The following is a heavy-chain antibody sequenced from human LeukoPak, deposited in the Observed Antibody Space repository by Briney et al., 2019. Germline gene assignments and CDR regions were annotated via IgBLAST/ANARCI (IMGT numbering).Heavy chain of an antibody. J-gene: IGHJ6*02. D-gene: IGHD2-2*01. CDR2: ISSSGSTI. V-gene: IGHV3-11*01. CDR3: ARDQEVVSGYYYYGMDV. Sequence: KPRGSLRLSPAASGFTFSDYYTSWIRQAPGKGLWWVSYISSSGSTIYYADSVKGRFTISRDNAKNSLYLQMNSLRAEDTAVYYCARDQEVVSGYYYYGMDVWGQGTTVTVSS. CDR1: GFTFSDYY.